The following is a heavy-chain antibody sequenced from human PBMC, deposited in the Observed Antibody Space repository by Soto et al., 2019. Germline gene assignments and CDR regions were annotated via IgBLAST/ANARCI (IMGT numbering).Heavy chain of an antibody. CDR1: GFTFSSYG. V-gene: IGHV3-30*18. CDR3: AKDKWGYSSSSSYGMDV. D-gene: IGHD6-6*01. Sequence: QVQLVESGGGVVQPGRSLRLSCAASGFTFSSYGMHWVRQAPGKGLEGVAVIVYDGSNKYYEESVKGRFTISRDKSKNTLYLQMNSLRAEDTAVYYCAKDKWGYSSSSSYGMDVWGQGTTVTVSS. CDR2: IVYDGSNK. J-gene: IGHJ6*02.